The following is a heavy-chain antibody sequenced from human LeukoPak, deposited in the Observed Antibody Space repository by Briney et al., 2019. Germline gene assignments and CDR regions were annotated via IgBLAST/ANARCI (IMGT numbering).Heavy chain of an antibody. CDR1: GFTFSSYG. CDR3: AKDGFGVYGGFDS. Sequence: GGSLRLSCAASGFTFSSYGMHWVRQAPGKGLEWVTVISYYETNKYYADSVKGRFTISRDNSKNTLYLQMNSLRTEDTAMYYCAKDGFGVYGGFDSWGQGTLVTVSS. J-gene: IGHJ4*02. CDR2: ISYYETNK. V-gene: IGHV3-30*18. D-gene: IGHD3-3*01.